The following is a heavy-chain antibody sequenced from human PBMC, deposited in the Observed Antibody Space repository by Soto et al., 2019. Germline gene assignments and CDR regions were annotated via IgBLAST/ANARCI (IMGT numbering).Heavy chain of an antibody. J-gene: IGHJ3*02. CDR3: ASVRGYAYGGAFDI. V-gene: IGHV3-48*02. Sequence: EAQLVESGGALVQPGGSLTLSCAATGFTFSSYTINWVRQAPGKGLEWVSYISGSGRTTYYADSVKGRFTISRDNAKNSVSLQLSSLRDEDAAVYYCASVRGYAYGGAFDIWGHGTMVTVSS. D-gene: IGHD5-18*01. CDR2: ISGSGRTT. CDR1: GFTFSSYT.